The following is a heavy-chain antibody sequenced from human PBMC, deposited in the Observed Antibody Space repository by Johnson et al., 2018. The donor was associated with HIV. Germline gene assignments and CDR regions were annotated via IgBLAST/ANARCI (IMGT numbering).Heavy chain of an antibody. V-gene: IGHV3-13*01. Sequence: VQLVESGGGVVQPGRSLRLSCAASGFTFSTYAMHWVRQATGKGLEWVSAIGTAGDTYYPGSVKGRFTISRENAKNSLYLQMNSLRPEDTAVYYCARDQDSSGYYYDAFDIWGQGTMVTVSS. CDR3: ARDQDSSGYYYDAFDI. D-gene: IGHD3-22*01. CDR2: IGTAGDT. J-gene: IGHJ3*02. CDR1: GFTFSTYA.